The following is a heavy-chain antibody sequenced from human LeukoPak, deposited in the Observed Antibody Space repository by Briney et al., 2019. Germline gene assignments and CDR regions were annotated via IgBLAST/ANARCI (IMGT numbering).Heavy chain of an antibody. CDR3: ARAGYSGSDFSV. J-gene: IGHJ6*04. V-gene: IGHV4-34*01. Sequence: SETLSLTCAVYGGSFSGYYWSWIRQPPGKGLEWIGEINHSGSTNYNPSLKSRVTISVDTSNNHFSLKLSSVTTTDTAVYYCARAGYSGSDFSVWGKGSTVTVSS. CDR2: INHSGST. CDR1: GGSFSGYY. D-gene: IGHD5-12*01.